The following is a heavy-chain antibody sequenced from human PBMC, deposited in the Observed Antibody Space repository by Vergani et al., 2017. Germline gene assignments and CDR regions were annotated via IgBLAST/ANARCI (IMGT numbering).Heavy chain of an antibody. D-gene: IGHD3-9*01. V-gene: IGHV4-34*01. Sequence: QVQLQQWGAGLLKPSETLSLTCAVYGGSFSGYYWSWIRQPPGKGLEWIGEINHSGSTNYNPSLKSRVTISVDTSKNQFSLKLSSVTAADTAVYYCARGQTYYDILTGYYSRQFDYWGQGTLVTVSS. J-gene: IGHJ4*02. CDR1: GGSFSGYY. CDR2: INHSGST. CDR3: ARGQTYYDILTGYYSRQFDY.